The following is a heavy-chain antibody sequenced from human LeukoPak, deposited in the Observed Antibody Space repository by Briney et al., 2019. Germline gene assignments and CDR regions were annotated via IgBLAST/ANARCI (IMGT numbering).Heavy chain of an antibody. CDR2: ISWNSGSI. CDR3: AKDPSSSIAVAAPPDY. D-gene: IGHD6-19*01. CDR1: GFTFDDYA. V-gene: IGHV3-9*01. J-gene: IGHJ4*02. Sequence: GRSLRLSCAASGFTFDDYAMRWVRHAPGKGLEWVSGISWNSGSIGYADSVKGRFTISRDNAKNSLYLQMNSLRAEDTALYYCAKDPSSSIAVAAPPDYWGQGTLVTVSS.